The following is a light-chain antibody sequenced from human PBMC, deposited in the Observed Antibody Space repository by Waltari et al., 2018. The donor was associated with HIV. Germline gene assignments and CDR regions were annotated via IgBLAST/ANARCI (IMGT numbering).Light chain of an antibody. Sequence: HSAPTPPASVSGSPRQSLTLSCNNMVALPSFSWYLQYPGKAPNLLIHEISNRPSGISSRFSGSKSGDTDSLTISGQQADDEADYFCTKYTNTNVLILFGGGTKVTVL. J-gene: IGLJ2*01. CDR1: MVALPS. CDR2: EIS. V-gene: IGLV2-14*03. CDR3: TKYTNTNVLIL.